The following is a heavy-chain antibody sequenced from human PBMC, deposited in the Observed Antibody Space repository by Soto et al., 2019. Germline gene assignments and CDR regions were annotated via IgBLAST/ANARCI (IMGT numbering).Heavy chain of an antibody. D-gene: IGHD6-19*01. J-gene: IGHJ4*02. CDR3: AREGAVAGTSDY. CDR1: GFTFSSYA. CDR2: ISYDGSNK. Sequence: QVQLVESGGGVVQPGRSLRLSCAASGFTFSSYAMHWVRQAPGKGLEWVAVISYDGSNKYYADSVKGRFTISRDNSKNTLYLQMKSLRAEDTAVYYCAREGAVAGTSDYWGQGTLVTVSS. V-gene: IGHV3-30-3*01.